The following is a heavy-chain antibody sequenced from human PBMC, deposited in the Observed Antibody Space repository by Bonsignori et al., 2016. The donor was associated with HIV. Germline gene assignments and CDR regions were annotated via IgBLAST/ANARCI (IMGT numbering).Heavy chain of an antibody. Sequence: EVQLVQSGAEVKKPGESLTISCEVSGYYFTTIWIGWVRQTPGKGLEWVGIIHPGDSDTKYRPSFQGRVTISADKSISTAYLHWSSLKASDSGMYYCARQTEYDALTGYYRDFWGQGTRVTVSS. CDR2: IHPGDSDT. D-gene: IGHD3-9*01. J-gene: IGHJ4*02. CDR1: GYYFTTIW. CDR3: ARQTEYDALTGYYRDF. V-gene: IGHV5-51*06.